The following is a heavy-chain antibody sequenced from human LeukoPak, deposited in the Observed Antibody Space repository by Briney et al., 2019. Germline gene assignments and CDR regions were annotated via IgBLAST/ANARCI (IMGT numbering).Heavy chain of an antibody. CDR3: AKVSGLGWHFDY. CDR1: GFTFSSYA. J-gene: IGHJ4*02. CDR2: ISGSGGST. V-gene: IGHV3-23*01. D-gene: IGHD1-26*01. Sequence: GGSLRLSCAASGFTFSSYAMSWVRQAPGKGLEWVSAISGSGGSTYYADSVKGRFTISRDNAKNSLFLHMNSLRAEDTAVYYCAKVSGLGWHFDYWGQGTLVTVSS.